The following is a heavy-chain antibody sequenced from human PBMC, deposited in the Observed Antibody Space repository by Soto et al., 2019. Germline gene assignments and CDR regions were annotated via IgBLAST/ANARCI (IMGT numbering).Heavy chain of an antibody. V-gene: IGHV5-51*01. Sequence: PGESLKISCKGSGYSFTSYWIGWVRQMPGKGLEWMGIIYPGDSDTRYSPSFQGQVTISADKSISTAYLQWSSLKASDTAMYYCARSKENIVVVVAGSDAFDIWGQGTMVTVSS. CDR2: IYPGDSDT. CDR3: ARSKENIVVVVAGSDAFDI. D-gene: IGHD2-15*01. J-gene: IGHJ3*02. CDR1: GYSFTSYW.